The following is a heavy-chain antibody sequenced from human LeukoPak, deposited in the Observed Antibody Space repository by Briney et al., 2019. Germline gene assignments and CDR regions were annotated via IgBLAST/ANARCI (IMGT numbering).Heavy chain of an antibody. CDR1: GGSFSGYY. D-gene: IGHD3-22*01. CDR2: INHSGST. V-gene: IGHV4-34*01. J-gene: IGHJ5*02. CDR3: ARGPTYYYDSSGYP. Sequence: SETLSLTCAVYGGSFSGYYWSWIRQPPGKGLEWIGEINHSGSTNYSPSLKSRVTISVDTSKNQFSLKLSSVTAADTAVYYCARGPTYYYDSSGYPWGQGTLVTVSS.